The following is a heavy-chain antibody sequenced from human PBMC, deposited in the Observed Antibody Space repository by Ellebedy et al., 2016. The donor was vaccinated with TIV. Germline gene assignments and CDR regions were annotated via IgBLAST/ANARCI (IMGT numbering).Heavy chain of an antibody. CDR2: IIAIFGTT. D-gene: IGHD3-3*01. CDR1: GGIFRSNA. J-gene: IGHJ4*02. V-gene: IGHV1-69*13. Sequence: ASVKVSCXASGGIFRSNAMSWVRQAPGQGLEWMGGIIAIFGTTNYAQKFQGRVTITADESTSTVYMDLTSLRSEDTAVYYSARGRGYTLESYLDNWGQGTLVIVSS. CDR3: ARGRGYTLESYLDN.